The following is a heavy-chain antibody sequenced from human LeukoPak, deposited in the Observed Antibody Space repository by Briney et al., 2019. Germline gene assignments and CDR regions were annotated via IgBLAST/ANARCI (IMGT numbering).Heavy chain of an antibody. J-gene: IGHJ4*02. V-gene: IGHV4-34*01. D-gene: IGHD5-18*01. CDR2: INHSGST. CDR3: ARTYTAMVAGSDY. Sequence: ASETLSLTCAVYGGSFSGYYWSWIRQPPGKGLEWIGEINHSGSTNYNPSLKSRVTISVDTSKNQFSLKLSSVTAADTAVYYCARTYTAMVAGSDYWGQGTLVTVSS. CDR1: GGSFSGYY.